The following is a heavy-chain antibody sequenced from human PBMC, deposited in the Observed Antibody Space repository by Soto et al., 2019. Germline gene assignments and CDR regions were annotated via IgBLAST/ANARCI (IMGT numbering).Heavy chain of an antibody. D-gene: IGHD6-13*01. CDR2: ISGSGGST. V-gene: IGHV3-23*01. Sequence: GGSLRLSCAASGFTFSSYAMSWVRQAPGKGLEWVSAISGSGGSTYYADTVKGRFTISRHNSKNTLYMQRNSLGAEDTAVYYCSRGPDLYRSSWSDWFDPWGQGTLVTVSS. J-gene: IGHJ5*02. CDR1: GFTFSSYA. CDR3: SRGPDLYRSSWSDWFDP.